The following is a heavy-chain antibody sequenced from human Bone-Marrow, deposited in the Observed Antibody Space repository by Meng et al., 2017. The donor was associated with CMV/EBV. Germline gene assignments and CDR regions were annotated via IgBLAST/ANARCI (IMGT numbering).Heavy chain of an antibody. V-gene: IGHV3-48*04. Sequence: SLKISCAASGFTFSSYSMNWVRQAPGKGLEWVSYISSSGSTIYYADSVKGRFTISRDNAKNSLYLQMNSLRAEDTAVYYCARDRSMVRGGYNCFDPWGQGTLVTVSS. J-gene: IGHJ5*02. CDR2: ISSSGSTI. CDR3: ARDRSMVRGGYNCFDP. CDR1: GFTFSSYS. D-gene: IGHD3-10*01.